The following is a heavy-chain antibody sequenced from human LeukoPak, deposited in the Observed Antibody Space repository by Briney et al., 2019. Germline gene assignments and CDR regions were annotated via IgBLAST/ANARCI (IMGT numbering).Heavy chain of an antibody. CDR3: ARDSRWVGGARH. Sequence: GASVKVSCKVSGYTLTELSMHWVRQAPGQGLEWMGRINPNSGGTNYAQKFQGRVTMTRDTSISTAYMELSRLRSDDTAVYYCARDSRWVGGARHWGQGTLVTVSS. CDR1: GYTLTELS. CDR2: INPNSGGT. V-gene: IGHV1-2*06. D-gene: IGHD1-26*01. J-gene: IGHJ4*02.